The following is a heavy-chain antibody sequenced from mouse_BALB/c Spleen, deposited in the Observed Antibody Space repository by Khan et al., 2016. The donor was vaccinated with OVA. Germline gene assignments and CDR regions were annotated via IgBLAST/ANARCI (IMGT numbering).Heavy chain of an antibody. Sequence: QVQLQQSGAELVKPGASVKLSYKASGYTFISYYMYWVKERPGQGLEWIGEINPSNGGSNFNEKFKSKATLTVDKSSSTAYMQLSSLTSEDSAVYYCTRSGYGSFAYWGQGTLVTVSA. CDR1: GYTFISYY. CDR2: INPSNGGS. J-gene: IGHJ3*01. CDR3: TRSGYGSFAY. V-gene: IGHV1S81*02. D-gene: IGHD2-2*01.